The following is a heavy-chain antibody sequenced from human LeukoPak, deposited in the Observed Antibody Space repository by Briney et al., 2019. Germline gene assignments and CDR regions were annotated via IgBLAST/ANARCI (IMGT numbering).Heavy chain of an antibody. D-gene: IGHD2-15*01. CDR2: ISPSGGST. CDR1: GYTFTSYY. CDR3: ARGCSESIVVVVAATQWGDIDY. J-gene: IGHJ4*02. Sequence: ASVKVSCKASGYTFTSYYMHWVRQAPGQGLEWMGIISPSGGSTSYAQKFQGRVTMTRDTSISTAYMELSRLRSDDTAVYYCARGCSESIVVVVAATQWGDIDYWGQGTLVTVSS. V-gene: IGHV1-46*01.